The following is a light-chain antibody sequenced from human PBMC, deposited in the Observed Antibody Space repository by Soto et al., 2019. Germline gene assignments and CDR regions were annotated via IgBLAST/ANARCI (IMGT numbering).Light chain of an antibody. CDR3: QKCNTALLT. CDR1: QDISDF. Sequence: DIQMTQSPSSLSASVGDRVTITCRASQDISDFLAWYQQKPVKVSKLLIYIASTLQSGVPSRFSGSGSGTDFTLTISSLQPEDFATYYCQKCNTALLTFGLATRLEFK. CDR2: IAS. V-gene: IGKV1-27*01. J-gene: IGKJ5*01.